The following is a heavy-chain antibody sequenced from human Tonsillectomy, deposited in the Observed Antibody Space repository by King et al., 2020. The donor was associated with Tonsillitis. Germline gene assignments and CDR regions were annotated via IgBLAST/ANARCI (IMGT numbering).Heavy chain of an antibody. CDR2: ISGSGGST. D-gene: IGHD6-13*01. CDR1: GFTFSSYA. CDR3: AKDSGFQYSSSWYGGSGFDP. Sequence: VQLVQSGGGLVQPGGSLRLSCAASGFTFSSYAMSWVRQAPGKGLEWVSAISGSGGSTYYADSVKGRFTISRDNSKNTLYLQMNSLRAEDTAVYYGAKDSGFQYSSSWYGGSGFDPWGQGTLVTVSS. J-gene: IGHJ5*02. V-gene: IGHV3-23*04.